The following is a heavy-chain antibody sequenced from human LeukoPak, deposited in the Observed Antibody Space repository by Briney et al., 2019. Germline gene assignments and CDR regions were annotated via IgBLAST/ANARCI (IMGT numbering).Heavy chain of an antibody. CDR3: ARVNREMATITP. D-gene: IGHD5-24*01. J-gene: IGHJ4*02. Sequence: SETLSLTCAVYGGSFSGYYWSWLRQPAGKGLEWIGRIYTSGSTNYNPSLKSRVTISVDTSKNQFSLKLSSVTAADTAVYYCARVNREMATITPWGQGTLVTVSS. V-gene: IGHV4-59*10. CDR1: GGSFSGYY. CDR2: IYTSGST.